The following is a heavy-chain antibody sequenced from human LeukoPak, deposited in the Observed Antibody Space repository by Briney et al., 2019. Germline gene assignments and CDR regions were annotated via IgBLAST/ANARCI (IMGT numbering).Heavy chain of an antibody. CDR3: ARYSGYDSYYFDY. V-gene: IGHV4-38-2*01. CDR1: GYFISSGYY. CDR2: IYHSVST. J-gene: IGHJ4*02. D-gene: IGHD5-12*01. Sequence: SETLSLTCAVSGYFISSGYYWGWIRQPPGKGLEWIGSIYHSVSTYYNPSLKSRVTISVDTSKHQFSLKLCSVTAADTAVYYCARYSGYDSYYFDYWGQGTLVTVSS.